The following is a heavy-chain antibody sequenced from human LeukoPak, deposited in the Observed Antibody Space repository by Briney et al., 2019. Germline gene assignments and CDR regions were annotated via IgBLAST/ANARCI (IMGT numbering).Heavy chain of an antibody. Sequence: PWGSLRLSCAASGFTFSSYGMHRVSQAPGKGLEWVAFIQYDGTTKLYGDSVKGRFTISRDNSKNTLYLQMNSLRPEDTAVYHCAKDVVGQQWPENYWGQGTLVTVSS. J-gene: IGHJ4*02. CDR1: GFTFSSYG. CDR3: AKDVVGQQWPENY. V-gene: IGHV3-30*02. D-gene: IGHD6-19*01. CDR2: IQYDGTTK.